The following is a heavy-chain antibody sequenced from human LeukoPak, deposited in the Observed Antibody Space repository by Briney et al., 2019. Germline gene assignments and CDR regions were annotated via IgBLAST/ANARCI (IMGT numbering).Heavy chain of an antibody. CDR3: ARAHVGYSYGYSYYYGMDV. J-gene: IGHJ6*02. Sequence: PSETLSLTCTVSGGSISSYYWSWIRQPPGKGLEWIGHIYYSGSTNYNPSLKSRVTISVDTSKNQFSLKLSSVTAADTAVYYCARAHVGYSYGYSYYYGMDVWGQGTTVTVSS. CDR2: IYYSGST. V-gene: IGHV4-59*01. CDR1: GGSISSYY. D-gene: IGHD5-18*01.